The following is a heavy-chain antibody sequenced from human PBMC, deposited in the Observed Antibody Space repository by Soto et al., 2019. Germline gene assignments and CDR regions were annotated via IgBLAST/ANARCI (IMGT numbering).Heavy chain of an antibody. Sequence: EVQLVESGGGLVQPGRSLRLSCAASGFTFDDYAMHWVRQAPGKGLEWVSHISWNSYNIGYADSVKGRFTISRDNAKNSLYLQMNSLRTEDTALYYCTARSGYDPGIDYWGQGTLVTVSS. D-gene: IGHD5-12*01. CDR2: ISWNSYNI. CDR3: TARSGYDPGIDY. J-gene: IGHJ4*02. V-gene: IGHV3-9*01. CDR1: GFTFDDYA.